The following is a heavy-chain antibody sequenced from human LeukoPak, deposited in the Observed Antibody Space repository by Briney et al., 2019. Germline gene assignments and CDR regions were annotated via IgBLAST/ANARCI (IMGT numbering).Heavy chain of an antibody. CDR1: GFTFSSYG. Sequence: PGGSLRLSCAASGFTFSSYGMHWVRQAPGKGLEWVAVIWYDGSNKYYADSVKGRFTISRDNSKNTLYLQMNSLRAEDTAVYYCAREDSSGYSGFDYWGQGTLVTVSS. CDR3: AREDSSGYSGFDY. D-gene: IGHD3-22*01. J-gene: IGHJ4*02. V-gene: IGHV3-33*01. CDR2: IWYDGSNK.